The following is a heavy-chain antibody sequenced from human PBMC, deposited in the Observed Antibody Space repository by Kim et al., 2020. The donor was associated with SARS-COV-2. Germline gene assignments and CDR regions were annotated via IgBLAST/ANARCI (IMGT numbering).Heavy chain of an antibody. CDR2: IIPILGIA. CDR3: ARVSWNYAVSYYMDV. Sequence: SVKVSCKASGGTFSSYAISWVRQAPGQGLEWMGRIIPILGIANYAQKFQGRVTITADKSTSTAYMELSSLRSEDTAVYYCARVSWNYAVSYYMDVWGKGTTVTVSS. D-gene: IGHD1-7*01. J-gene: IGHJ6*03. CDR1: GGTFSSYA. V-gene: IGHV1-69*04.